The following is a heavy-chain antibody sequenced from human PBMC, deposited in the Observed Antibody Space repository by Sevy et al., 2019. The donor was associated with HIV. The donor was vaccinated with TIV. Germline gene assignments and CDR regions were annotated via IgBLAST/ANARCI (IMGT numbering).Heavy chain of an antibody. D-gene: IGHD2-2*01. CDR3: ARALVVVPAATLGY. CDR1: GFTFSSYW. Sequence: GGSLRLSCAASGFTFSSYWMSWVRQAPGKGLEWVANIKQDGSEKYYVDSVKVRFTISRDNAKNSLYLKMNSLRAEDTAVYYCARALVVVPAATLGYWGQGTLVTVSS. CDR2: IKQDGSEK. V-gene: IGHV3-7*01. J-gene: IGHJ4*02.